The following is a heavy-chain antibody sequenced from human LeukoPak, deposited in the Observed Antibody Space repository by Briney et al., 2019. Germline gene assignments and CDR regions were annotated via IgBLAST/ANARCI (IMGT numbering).Heavy chain of an antibody. D-gene: IGHD6-19*01. J-gene: IGHJ4*02. CDR2: IYNGRNT. CDR1: GVSTSSRY. Sequence: SETLSLTCSASGVSTSSRYWSWIRQSPGRTLEWIGHIYNGRNTKYNPSLTSRVTISVDTSKNQFSLSLTSVTAADTAIYYCAQTTGWPGFDFWGPGALVTVSS. CDR3: AQTTGWPGFDF. V-gene: IGHV4-59*08.